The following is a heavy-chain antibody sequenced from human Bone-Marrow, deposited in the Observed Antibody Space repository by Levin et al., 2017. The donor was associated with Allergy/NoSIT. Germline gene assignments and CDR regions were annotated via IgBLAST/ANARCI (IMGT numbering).Heavy chain of an antibody. CDR3: AKAPRIVVVPAAILDYYYYMDV. CDR1: GFTFSSYA. V-gene: IGHV3-23*01. Sequence: QPSETLSLTCAASGFTFSSYAMSWVRQAPGKGLEWVSAISGSGGSTYYADSVKGRFTISRDNSKNTLYLQMNSLRAEDTAVYYCAKAPRIVVVPAAILDYYYYMDVWGKGTTVTVSS. D-gene: IGHD2-2*02. CDR2: ISGSGGST. J-gene: IGHJ6*03.